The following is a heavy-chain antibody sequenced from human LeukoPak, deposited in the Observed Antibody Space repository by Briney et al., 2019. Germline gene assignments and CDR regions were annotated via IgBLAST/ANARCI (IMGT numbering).Heavy chain of an antibody. Sequence: SETLSLTCTVSGGSISSYYWSWIRQPPGKGLEWIGYIYYSGSTNYNPSLKSRVTISVDTSKNQFSLKLSSVTAADTAVYYCARDLGAYYDFWSGYYGARFDPWGQGTLVTVSS. J-gene: IGHJ5*02. CDR1: GGSISSYY. CDR3: ARDLGAYYDFWSGYYGARFDP. V-gene: IGHV4-59*01. CDR2: IYYSGST. D-gene: IGHD3-3*01.